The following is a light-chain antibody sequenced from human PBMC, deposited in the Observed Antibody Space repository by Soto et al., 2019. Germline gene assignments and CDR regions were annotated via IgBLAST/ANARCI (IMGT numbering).Light chain of an antibody. CDR2: DVT. J-gene: IGLJ3*02. Sequence: QSVLTQPASVSGSPGQSITISCTGTSSDVGSYNLVSWYQQHPGKAPKLMIYDVTKRPSGVPDRFSGSKSGNTASLTISGLQAEDEADYYCCSYVDTDTVLFGGGTKLTVL. V-gene: IGLV2-23*02. CDR3: CSYVDTDTVL. CDR1: SSDVGSYNL.